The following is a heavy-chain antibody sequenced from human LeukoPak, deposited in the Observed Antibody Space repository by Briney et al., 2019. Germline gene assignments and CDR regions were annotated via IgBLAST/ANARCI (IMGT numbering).Heavy chain of an antibody. CDR3: ARARRSNYDYVWGSYRSNYFDY. J-gene: IGHJ4*02. V-gene: IGHV4-31*03. Sequence: PSETLSLTCTVSGVSIGSGVYCWAWIRQHPEKGLEWIGYIYYSGSTDYNPSLKSRITISVDTSKNQFSLKLSSVTAADTAVYYCARARRSNYDYVWGSYRSNYFDYWGQGTLVTVSS. CDR2: IYYSGST. D-gene: IGHD3-16*02. CDR1: GVSIGSGVYC.